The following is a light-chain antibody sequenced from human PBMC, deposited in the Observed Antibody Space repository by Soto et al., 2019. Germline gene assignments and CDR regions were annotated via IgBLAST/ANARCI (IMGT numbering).Light chain of an antibody. Sequence: EVVLTQSPATLSLSPGESATLSCRASQSVSSYLVWYQQKLCQAPRLLIYDASNRATGIPARFSGSWSGTDFTLTISSLEPEDFAVYFCQQRSNWPLTFGGGTKVEIK. CDR3: QQRSNWPLT. CDR1: QSVSSY. J-gene: IGKJ4*01. CDR2: DAS. V-gene: IGKV3-11*01.